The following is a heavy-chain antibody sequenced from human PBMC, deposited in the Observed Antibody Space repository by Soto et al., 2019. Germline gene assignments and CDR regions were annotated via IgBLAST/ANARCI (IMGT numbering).Heavy chain of an antibody. V-gene: IGHV3-66*01. CDR2: IYSVGTT. D-gene: IGHD5-12*01. CDR3: ARGNSGYDAYFDY. J-gene: IGHJ4*02. CDR1: GFTVSSNY. Sequence: EVQLVESGGGLVQPGGSLRLSCAASGFTVSSNYMSWVRQAPGKGLEWVSVIYSVGTTYSADSAEGRFTISRDTSKNTLYLKMNSLRAEDTAVYYCARGNSGYDAYFDYWGQGTLVTVSS.